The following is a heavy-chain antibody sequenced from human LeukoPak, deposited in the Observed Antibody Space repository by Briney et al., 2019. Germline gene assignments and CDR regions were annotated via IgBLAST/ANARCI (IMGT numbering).Heavy chain of an antibody. D-gene: IGHD5/OR15-5a*01. CDR3: AKDVLSTITYFDY. CDR2: ISYDGSNK. J-gene: IGHJ4*02. V-gene: IGHV3-30*18. Sequence: GALRLSCAASGFTFSSYGMHWVRPAPGKGLEWVAVISYDGSNKYYADSVKGRFTISRDNSKNTLYLQMNSLRAEDTAVYYCAKDVLSTITYFDYWGQGTLVTVSS. CDR1: GFTFSSYG.